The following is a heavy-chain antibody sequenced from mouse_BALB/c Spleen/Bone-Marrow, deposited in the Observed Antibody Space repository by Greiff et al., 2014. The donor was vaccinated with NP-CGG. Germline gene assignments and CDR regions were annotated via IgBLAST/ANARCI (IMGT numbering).Heavy chain of an antibody. J-gene: IGHJ2*01. CDR1: GFNIKDTY. Sequence: DVHLVESGAELVKPGASVKLPCTASGFNIKDTYMHWVKQRPEQGLEWIGRIDPANGNTKYDPKFQGKATITADTSSNTAYLQLSSLTSEDTAVYYCARYYYGSSHFDYWGQGTTLTVSS. D-gene: IGHD1-1*01. CDR2: IDPANGNT. CDR3: ARYYYGSSHFDY. V-gene: IGHV14-3*02.